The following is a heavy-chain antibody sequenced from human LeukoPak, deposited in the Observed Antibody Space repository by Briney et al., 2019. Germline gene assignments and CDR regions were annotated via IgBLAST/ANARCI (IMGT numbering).Heavy chain of an antibody. D-gene: IGHD2-2*01. J-gene: IGHJ4*02. CDR1: GYSFTSYW. CDR2: FYPGDAGT. CDR3: ARSYCSSTSCYALDY. Sequence: GESLKISCKCSGYSFTSYWLGWVRQMPGKGREWMGIFYPGDAGTRYSPSFQGQVTISADKYISTAYLQWSSLKAADTAMYYCARSYCSSTSCYALDYWGQGTLVTVSS. V-gene: IGHV5-51*01.